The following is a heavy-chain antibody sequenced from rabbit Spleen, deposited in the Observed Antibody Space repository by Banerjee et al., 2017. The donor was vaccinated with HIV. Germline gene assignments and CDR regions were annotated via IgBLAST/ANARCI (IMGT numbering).Heavy chain of an antibody. CDR3: ARGASGSGVNWGL. Sequence: QQQLEESGGGLVKPGGTLTLTCKASGIDFSSSYYMCWVRQAPGKGLEWIACISAGTGNTYYATWAKGRFTISKTSSTTVTLQMTSLTAADTATYFCARGASGSGVNWGLWGQGTLVTVS. V-gene: IGHV1S45*01. CDR1: GIDFSSSYY. D-gene: IGHD1-1*01. CDR2: ISAGTGNT. J-gene: IGHJ4*01.